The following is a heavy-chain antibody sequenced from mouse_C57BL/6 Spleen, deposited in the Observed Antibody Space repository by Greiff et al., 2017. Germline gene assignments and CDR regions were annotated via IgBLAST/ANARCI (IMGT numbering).Heavy chain of an antibody. CDR1: GYSFTGYF. J-gene: IGHJ4*01. CDR3: AERSNSDAMDY. CDR2: INPYNGDT. V-gene: IGHV1-20*01. Sequence: VQLQQSGPELVKPGASVKISCKASGYSFTGYFMNWVMQSHGKSLEWIGRINPYNGDTFYNQKFKGKATLTVDKASSTAHMELRSLTSEDSAVYYCAERSNSDAMDYWGQGTSVTVSS. D-gene: IGHD2-5*01.